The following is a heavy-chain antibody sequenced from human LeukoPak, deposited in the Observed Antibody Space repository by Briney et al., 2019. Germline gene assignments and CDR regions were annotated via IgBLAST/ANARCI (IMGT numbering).Heavy chain of an antibody. Sequence: GGSLRLSCAASGFTVSSDHMSWVRQAPGKGLEWVSVIYAGGSTYYADSVKGRFTISRDNFKNTVFLQMNSLRAEDTAVYYCANRPLDYWGQGTLVTVSS. V-gene: IGHV3-53*01. J-gene: IGHJ4*02. CDR2: IYAGGST. CDR3: ANRPLDY. CDR1: GFTVSSDH.